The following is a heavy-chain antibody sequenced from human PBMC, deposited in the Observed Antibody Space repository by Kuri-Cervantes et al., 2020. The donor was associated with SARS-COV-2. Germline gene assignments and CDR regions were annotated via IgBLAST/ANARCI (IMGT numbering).Heavy chain of an antibody. CDR1: GFTFSSYG. J-gene: IGHJ6*03. CDR3: ARDHCSSTSCYLDYYMDV. CDR2: IWYDGSNK. V-gene: IGHV3-33*01. D-gene: IGHD2-2*01. Sequence: LSLTCAASGFTFSSYGMHWVRQAPGKGLEWVAVIWYDGSNKYYADSVKGRFTISRDNSKNTLYLQMNSLRAEDTAVYYCARDHCSSTSCYLDYYMDVWGKGTTVTVSS.